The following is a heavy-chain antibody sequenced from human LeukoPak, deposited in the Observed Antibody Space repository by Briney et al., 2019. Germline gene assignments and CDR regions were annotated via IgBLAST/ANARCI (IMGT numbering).Heavy chain of an antibody. V-gene: IGHV3-48*04. Sequence: GGSLRLSCAASGFTFSSYSMNWVRQAPGKGLEWVSYISSSSSTIYYADSVKGRFTISRDNAKNSLYLQMNSLRAEDTAVYYCARDFGVVLDYWGQGTLVTVSS. CDR2: ISSSSSTI. D-gene: IGHD3-3*01. CDR1: GFTFSSYS. J-gene: IGHJ4*02. CDR3: ARDFGVVLDY.